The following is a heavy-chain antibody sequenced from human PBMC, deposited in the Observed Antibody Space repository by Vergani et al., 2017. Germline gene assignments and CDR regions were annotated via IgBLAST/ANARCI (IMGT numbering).Heavy chain of an antibody. V-gene: IGHV3-23*01. D-gene: IGHD3-10*01. CDR3: ARHGGSGNFYHLFDS. J-gene: IGHJ4*02. Sequence: EVQLLESGGGLVQPGGSLRLSCAASGFTFSSYAMSWVRQAPGKGLEWVSAISGSGGSTYYADSVKGRFTISRDNSKNTLYLQMNSLRAEDTAVYYCARHGGSGNFYHLFDSWGQGPLVTVSS. CDR2: ISGSGGST. CDR1: GFTFSSYA.